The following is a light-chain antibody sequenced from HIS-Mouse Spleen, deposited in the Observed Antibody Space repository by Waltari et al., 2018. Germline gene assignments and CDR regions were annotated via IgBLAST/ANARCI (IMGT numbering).Light chain of an antibody. Sequence: QSVLTQPPSVSAAPGQKVTISCSGSSSNIGNNYVSWYQQLPGTAPKPLMYDINKRPSGIPDRFSGSKSGTSATLGITGLQTGDEADYYCGTWDSSLSAWVFGGGTKLTVL. J-gene: IGLJ3*02. CDR2: DIN. CDR1: SSNIGNNY. CDR3: GTWDSSLSAWV. V-gene: IGLV1-51*01.